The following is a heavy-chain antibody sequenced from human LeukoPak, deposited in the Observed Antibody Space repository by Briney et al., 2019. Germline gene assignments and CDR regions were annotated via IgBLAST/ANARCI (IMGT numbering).Heavy chain of an antibody. CDR3: AKTVTGLAYDAFDI. D-gene: IGHD1-20*01. Sequence: PGRSLRLSCAASGFTFSSYGMHWGRQAPGKGLEWVAVIAYDGSNKYYADSVKGRFTISRDNSKNTLYLQMNSLRAEDTAVYYCAKTVTGLAYDAFDIWGQGTMVTVSS. J-gene: IGHJ3*02. CDR2: IAYDGSNK. CDR1: GFTFSSYG. V-gene: IGHV3-30*18.